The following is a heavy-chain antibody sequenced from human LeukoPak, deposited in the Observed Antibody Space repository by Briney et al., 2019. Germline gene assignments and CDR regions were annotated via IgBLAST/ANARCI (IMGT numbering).Heavy chain of an antibody. CDR1: GFPFSSYS. V-gene: IGHV3-21*01. CDR3: ARDRTMTGDRGIDY. D-gene: IGHD3-22*01. J-gene: IGHJ4*02. Sequence: GGSLRLSCAASGFPFSSYSMSWVRQAPGKGLEWVSSISGSSSYIYSADSVRGRFTISRDNAKNSLYLQMNSLRDEDTGIYYCARDRTMTGDRGIDYWGQGTPVTVSS. CDR2: ISGSSSYI.